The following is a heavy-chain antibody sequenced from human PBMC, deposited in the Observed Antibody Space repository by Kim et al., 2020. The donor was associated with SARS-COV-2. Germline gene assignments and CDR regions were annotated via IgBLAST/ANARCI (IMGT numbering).Heavy chain of an antibody. D-gene: IGHD1-26*01. CDR2: IYHSGST. V-gene: IGHV4-4*02. CDR1: GGSISSSNW. J-gene: IGHJ5*02. Sequence: SETLSLTCAVSGGSISSSNWWSWVRQPPGKGLEWIGEIYHSGSTNYNPSLKSRVTISVDKSKNQFSLKLSSVTAADTAVYYCARVVGGSYEYNWFDPWGQGTLVTVSS. CDR3: ARVVGGSYEYNWFDP.